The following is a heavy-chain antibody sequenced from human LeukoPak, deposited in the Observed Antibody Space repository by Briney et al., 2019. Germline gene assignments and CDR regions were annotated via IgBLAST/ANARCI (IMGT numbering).Heavy chain of an antibody. Sequence: GGSLRLSCAASGFTFSSYGMHWVRQAPGKGLEWVAVISYDGSNKYYADSVKGRFTISRDNSKNTLYLQMNSLRAEDTAVYYCAKGEDCSGGSCQLEYYYYYGMDVWGQGTTVTVSS. CDR3: AKGEDCSGGSCQLEYYYYYGMDV. J-gene: IGHJ6*02. V-gene: IGHV3-30*18. D-gene: IGHD2-15*01. CDR1: GFTFSSYG. CDR2: ISYDGSNK.